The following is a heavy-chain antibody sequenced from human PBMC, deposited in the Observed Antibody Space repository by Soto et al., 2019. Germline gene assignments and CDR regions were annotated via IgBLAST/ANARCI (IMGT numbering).Heavy chain of an antibody. CDR2: IYYSGST. Sequence: PSETLSLTCTVSGGSISSGGYYWSWIRQHPGKGLEWIGYIYYSGSTYYNTSLKSRVTISVDTSKNQFSLKLSSVTAADTAVFYFARVKGSFRAQQLVVWFDPWGQGTLVTVSS. D-gene: IGHD6-13*01. CDR3: ARVKGSFRAQQLVVWFDP. J-gene: IGHJ5*02. V-gene: IGHV4-31*03. CDR1: GGSISSGGYY.